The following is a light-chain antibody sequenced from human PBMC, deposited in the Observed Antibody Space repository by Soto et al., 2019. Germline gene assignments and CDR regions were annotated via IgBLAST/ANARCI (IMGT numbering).Light chain of an antibody. CDR2: EVS. V-gene: IGLV2-8*01. Sequence: QSALTQPPSASGSPGQSVTISCTGTSSDVGGYDYVSWYQQHPGKAPKLMIFEVSKRPSGVPDRFSGSKSDNTASLTVSGLQAEDEADYYCSSYAGNTKGVFGTGTQLTVL. J-gene: IGLJ1*01. CDR1: SSDVGGYDY. CDR3: SSYAGNTKGV.